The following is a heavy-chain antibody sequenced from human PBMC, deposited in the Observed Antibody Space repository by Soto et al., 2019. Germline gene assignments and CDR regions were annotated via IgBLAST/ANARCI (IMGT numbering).Heavy chain of an antibody. Sequence: GGSLRLSCAASGFTVSSNYMSWVRQAPGKGLEWVSVIYSGGSTYYADSVKGRFTISRDNSKNTLYLQMNSLRAEDTAVYYCARGPYSSSSSDYWGQGTLVTVSS. J-gene: IGHJ4*02. D-gene: IGHD6-6*01. CDR1: GFTVSSNY. CDR2: IYSGGST. CDR3: ARGPYSSSSSDY. V-gene: IGHV3-66*01.